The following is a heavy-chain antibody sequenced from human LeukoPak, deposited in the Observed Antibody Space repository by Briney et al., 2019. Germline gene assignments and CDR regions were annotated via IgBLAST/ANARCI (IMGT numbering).Heavy chain of an antibody. V-gene: IGHV1-18*01. J-gene: IGHJ4*02. CDR3: ARESHVTREDY. CDR1: GYTFTSYG. D-gene: IGHD3-10*01. CDR2: ISANDGNT. Sequence: ASVKVPCKASGYTFTSYGISWVRQAPGQGLEWMGWISANDGNTDYPQKLQGRVTMTTDTSTSTAYMELRSLRSDDTAVYYCARESHVTREDYWGQGTLVTVPS.